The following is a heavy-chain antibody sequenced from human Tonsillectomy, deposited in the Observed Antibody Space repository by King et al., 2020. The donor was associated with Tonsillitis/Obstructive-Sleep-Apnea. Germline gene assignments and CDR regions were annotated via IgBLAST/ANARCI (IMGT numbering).Heavy chain of an antibody. Sequence: QLVQSGGGVVQPGRSLRLSCAASGFTFSSYGMHWVRQAPGKGLEWVAVISYDGSNKYYADSVKGRFTISRDNSKNTLYLQMNSLRAEDTAVYYCAKEAVYYYDSSGYHEDYWGQGTLVTVSS. V-gene: IGHV3-30*18. J-gene: IGHJ4*02. D-gene: IGHD3-22*01. CDR2: ISYDGSNK. CDR3: AKEAVYYYDSSGYHEDY. CDR1: GFTFSSYG.